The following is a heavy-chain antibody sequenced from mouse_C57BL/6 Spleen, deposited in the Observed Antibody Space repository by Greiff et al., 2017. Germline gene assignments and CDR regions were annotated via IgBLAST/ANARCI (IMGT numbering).Heavy chain of an antibody. V-gene: IGHV6-3*01. Sequence: EVKLMESGGGLVQPGGSMKLSCVASGFTFSNYWMNWVRQSPEKGLEWVAQIILKSDNYATNYAESVKGRFTISRDDSKSSVYLQMNNLRAEDTGIYYCTTSRQLDYWGQGTTLTVSS. CDR3: TTSRQLDY. D-gene: IGHD3-2*01. J-gene: IGHJ2*01. CDR2: IILKSDNYAT. CDR1: GFTFSNYW.